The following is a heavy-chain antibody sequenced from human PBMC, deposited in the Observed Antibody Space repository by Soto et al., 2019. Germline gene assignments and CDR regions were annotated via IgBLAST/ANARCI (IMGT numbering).Heavy chain of an antibody. Sequence: SDTLSLTCTVSGGSLTLYYWNWIRRSPGKGLEWIGYMYYSGSTNYNPSLKSRVTISVDTSKNQFSLKLSSVTAADTAVYYCARGLSLGSSGPHAFDIWGQGTMVNVSS. J-gene: IGHJ3*02. CDR3: ARGLSLGSSGPHAFDI. CDR2: MYYSGST. D-gene: IGHD3-22*01. V-gene: IGHV4-59*01. CDR1: GGSLTLYY.